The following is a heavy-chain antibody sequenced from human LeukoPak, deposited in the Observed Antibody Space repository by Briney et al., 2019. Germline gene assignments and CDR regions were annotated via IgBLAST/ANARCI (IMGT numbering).Heavy chain of an antibody. CDR3: ARAHGSGGDYFDH. V-gene: IGHV4-31*03. Sequence: SETLSLTCTVSGGSVSSGSYYWSWIRQHPGKGLEWIGFIYYSGTTYYNPSLKSRVTLSKDTSKNHFSLTLSSVTAADTAVYYCARAHGSGGDYFDHWGQGTLVTVSS. CDR1: GGSVSSGSYY. CDR2: IYYSGTT. J-gene: IGHJ4*02. D-gene: IGHD5-12*01.